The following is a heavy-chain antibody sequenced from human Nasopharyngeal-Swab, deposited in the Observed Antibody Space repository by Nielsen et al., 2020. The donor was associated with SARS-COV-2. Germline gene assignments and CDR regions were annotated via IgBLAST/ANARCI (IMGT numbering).Heavy chain of an antibody. Sequence: GESLKISCAASGFTFSTYAMTWVRQAPGKGLEWVSTIDAGGGSTNYADSVKGRFTISRDNSENTLYLQMNSLRAEDTALYYCANRRGSSWHPYCFDYWGQGTLVTVSS. CDR3: ANRRGSSWHPYCFDY. D-gene: IGHD6-13*01. CDR2: IDAGGGST. J-gene: IGHJ4*02. CDR1: GFTFSTYA. V-gene: IGHV3-23*01.